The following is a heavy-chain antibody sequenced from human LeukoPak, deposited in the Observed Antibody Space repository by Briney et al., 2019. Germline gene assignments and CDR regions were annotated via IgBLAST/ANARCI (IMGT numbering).Heavy chain of an antibody. V-gene: IGHV1-24*01. D-gene: IGHD6-19*01. CDR2: FDPEDGET. CDR3: ATYRAVAGSSLGGPALDY. J-gene: IGHJ4*02. CDR1: GYTLTELF. Sequence: ASVKVSCKVSGYTLTELFMHWVRQAPGKGLEWMGGFDPEDGETIYAQKFQGRVTMTEDTSTDTAYMELSSLRSEDTAVYYCATYRAVAGSSLGGPALDYWGQGTLVTVSS.